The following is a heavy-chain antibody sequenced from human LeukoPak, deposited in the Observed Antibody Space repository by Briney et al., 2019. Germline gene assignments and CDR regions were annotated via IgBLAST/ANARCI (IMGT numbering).Heavy chain of an antibody. CDR2: IYSGGST. CDR1: GFTFSDYY. J-gene: IGHJ6*02. D-gene: IGHD6-6*01. Sequence: PGGSLRLSCAASGFTFSDYYMSWIRQAPGKGLEWVSVIYSGGSTYYADSVKGRFTISRHNSKNTLYLQMNSLRAEDTAVYYCAREDRVAARLRAGMDVWGQGTTVTVSS. CDR3: AREDRVAARLRAGMDV. V-gene: IGHV3-53*04.